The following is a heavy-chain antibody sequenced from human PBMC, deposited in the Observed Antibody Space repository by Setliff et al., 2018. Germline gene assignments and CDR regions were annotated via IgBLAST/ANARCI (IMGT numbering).Heavy chain of an antibody. Sequence: GASVKVSCKASGYIFTGYYMHWVRQAPGQGLEWMGWINPKTGGTNLAQKFQGWVSMTRDTSITTAYMELSRLTSDDMAVYFCARSDHLVVDGFDVWGQGTMVTVSS. CDR2: INPKTGGT. D-gene: IGHD3-16*01. J-gene: IGHJ3*01. V-gene: IGHV1-2*04. CDR1: GYIFTGYY. CDR3: ARSDHLVVDGFDV.